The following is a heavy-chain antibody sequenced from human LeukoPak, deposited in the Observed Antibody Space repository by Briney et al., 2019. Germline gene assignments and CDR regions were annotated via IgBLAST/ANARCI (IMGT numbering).Heavy chain of an antibody. J-gene: IGHJ6*03. D-gene: IGHD3-3*01. Sequence: PSETLSLTCAVSGYSISNGYYWVWIRQPPGRGLEWIGSLYHSDSAYYNTSLRSRVSMSVDTSKNQFSLTLSFVTAADTAVYYCARQHDPNYYYYIDVWGSGTTVTVSS. CDR3: ARQHDPNYYYYIDV. CDR1: GYSISNGYY. CDR2: LYHSDSA. V-gene: IGHV4-38-2*01.